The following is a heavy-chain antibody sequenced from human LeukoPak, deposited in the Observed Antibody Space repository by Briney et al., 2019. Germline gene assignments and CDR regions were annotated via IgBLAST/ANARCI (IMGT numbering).Heavy chain of an antibody. CDR2: IYPGDSDT. CDR1: GYSFTSYW. CDR3: ARLGYYDSSGYYPPYYFDY. J-gene: IGHJ4*02. D-gene: IGHD3-22*01. Sequence: GESLKISCKGSGYSFTSYWIGWVRQMPGKGLEWMGIIYPGDSDTRYSPSFQGQVTISADKSISTAHLQWSSLKASDTAMYYCARLGYYDSSGYYPPYYFDYWGQGTLVTVSS. V-gene: IGHV5-51*01.